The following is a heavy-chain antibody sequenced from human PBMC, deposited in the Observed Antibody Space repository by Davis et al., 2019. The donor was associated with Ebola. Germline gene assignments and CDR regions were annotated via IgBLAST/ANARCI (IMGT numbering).Heavy chain of an antibody. CDR2: IYPEDSDT. J-gene: IGHJ4*02. Sequence: GESLKISCKGSGYTFSRYWIAWVRQMPGRGLEWMGIIYPEDSDTRYSPSFQGQVTISADKSINTAYLQWSNLKASDTALYYCVAIYGDYKANPDFWGQGTLVTVSS. CDR1: GYTFSRYW. D-gene: IGHD4-17*01. CDR3: VAIYGDYKANPDF. V-gene: IGHV5-51*01.